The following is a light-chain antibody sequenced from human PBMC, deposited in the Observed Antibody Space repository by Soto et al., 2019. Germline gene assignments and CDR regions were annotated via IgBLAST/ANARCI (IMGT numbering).Light chain of an antibody. CDR1: SSDVGSYNR. CDR3: SSYTTSSTYV. V-gene: IGLV2-18*02. CDR2: DVS. J-gene: IGLJ1*01. Sequence: QSALTQPPSVSGSPGQSVAISCTGTSSDVGSYNRVSWYQQPPGTAPKLMIFDVSNRPSGVPDRFSGSKSGNTASLTISGLQAEDEAYYYCSSYTTSSTYVFGTGTKLT.